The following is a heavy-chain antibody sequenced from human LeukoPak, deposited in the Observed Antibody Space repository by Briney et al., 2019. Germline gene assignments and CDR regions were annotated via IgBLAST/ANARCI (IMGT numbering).Heavy chain of an antibody. CDR2: ISSSSSYI. D-gene: IGHD3-10*01. CDR1: GFTFSRYS. J-gene: IGHJ4*02. CDR3: ARDFSELVGSYYFDY. V-gene: IGHV3-21*01. Sequence: SGGSLRLSCAASGFTFSRYSMNWVRQAPGKGLEWVSSISSSSSYIYYADSVKGRFTISRDNPKNSLYLQMNSLSAEDTAVYYCARDFSELVGSYYFDYWGQGALVTVSS.